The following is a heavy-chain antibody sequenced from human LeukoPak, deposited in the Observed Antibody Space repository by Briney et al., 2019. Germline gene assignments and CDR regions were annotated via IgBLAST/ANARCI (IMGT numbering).Heavy chain of an antibody. Sequence: GGSLRLSCAGSGCTFSNAWMSWVRQAPGKGLEWVGRVKSKTNGGTIDYAAPVKGRFTISRDDSKNTLYLQMNSLKTEDTAVYYCTNFDYAALEYWGPGALVTVSS. CDR2: VKSKTNGGTI. J-gene: IGHJ4*02. CDR3: TNFDYAALEY. D-gene: IGHD3-9*01. CDR1: GCTFSNAW. V-gene: IGHV3-15*01.